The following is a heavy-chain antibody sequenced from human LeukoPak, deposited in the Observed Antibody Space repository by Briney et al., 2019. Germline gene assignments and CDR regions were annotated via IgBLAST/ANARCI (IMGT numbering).Heavy chain of an antibody. D-gene: IGHD3-10*01. CDR1: GDSITNHY. J-gene: IGHJ4*02. CDR3: ARAGSYCLDY. CDR2: IYYSGSI. Sequence: PSETLSLTCIVSGDSITNHYWSLIRRPPGKGLEWIGYIYYSGSINYNPSLKSRVAISVDKSKNQFSLTLSSVTAADTAVYYCARAGSYCLDYWGQGTLVTGSS. V-gene: IGHV4-59*11.